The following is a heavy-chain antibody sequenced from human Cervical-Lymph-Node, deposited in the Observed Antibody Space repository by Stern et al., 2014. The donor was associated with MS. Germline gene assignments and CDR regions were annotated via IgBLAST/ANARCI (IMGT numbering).Heavy chain of an antibody. D-gene: IGHD6-25*01. V-gene: IGHV3-74*01. CDR1: GFNFSSYS. CDR2: IDTDGGTT. CDR3: ARDSSGRDDF. Sequence: EVQLVQSGGGLFQPGGSLRLSCAASGFNFSSYSLHWFRQAPGKGLVWVSRIDTDGGTTNYADSVKGRFTISRDNAENTLYLQMNSLRAEDTAVYYCARDSSGRDDFWGQGTLVTVSS. J-gene: IGHJ4*02.